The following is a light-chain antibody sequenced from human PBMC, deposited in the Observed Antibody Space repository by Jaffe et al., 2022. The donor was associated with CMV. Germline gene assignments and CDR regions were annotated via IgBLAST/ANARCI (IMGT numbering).Light chain of an antibody. CDR1: QSISSW. V-gene: IGKV1-5*03. CDR3: QQYDSYPWM. CDR2: KAS. J-gene: IGKJ1*01. Sequence: DIQMTQSPSTLSAFVGDRVTITCRASQSISSWLAWYQQKPGKAPKLLIYKASSLESGVPSRFSGSGSGTEFTLSISSLQPDDFASYYCQQYDSYPWMFGQGTKVEIK.